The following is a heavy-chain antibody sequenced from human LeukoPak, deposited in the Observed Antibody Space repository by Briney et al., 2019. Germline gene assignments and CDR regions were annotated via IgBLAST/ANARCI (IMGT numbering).Heavy chain of an antibody. J-gene: IGHJ4*02. V-gene: IGHV4-39*07. D-gene: IGHD2-15*01. Sequence: SETLSITCTVSCGSIGTSHYYWGWLRQPPGKGLEWIAEIHHTGHINYNPSLKSRVTVSVDRSKNQFSLKLTSVTAADTAVYYCALFEVVVGSTQDFWGQGTLVTVSS. CDR3: ALFEVVVGSTQDF. CDR1: CGSIGTSHYY. CDR2: IHHTGHI.